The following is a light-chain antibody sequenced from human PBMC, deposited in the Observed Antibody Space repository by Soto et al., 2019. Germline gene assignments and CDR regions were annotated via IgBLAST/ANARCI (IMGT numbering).Light chain of an antibody. CDR3: QQYNGYWT. CDR1: QSISDL. CDR2: KAS. Sequence: DIQMTQSPSTLSASVGDRVSITCRDSQSISDLLAWYQQKAGKAPKLLIYKASSLKSGVPSRFSGSGSGTEYPLTISSLQPDDFASYYCQQYNGYWTFGQGTKVEIK. V-gene: IGKV1-5*03. J-gene: IGKJ1*01.